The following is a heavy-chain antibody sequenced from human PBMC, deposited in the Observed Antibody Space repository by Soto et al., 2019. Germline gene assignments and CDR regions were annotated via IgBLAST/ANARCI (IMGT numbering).Heavy chain of an antibody. CDR1: GLSLSTSGVG. CDR3: AHKPGAGYSSGWYPDFDY. Sequence: SGHTLVNPTQTLTLTCTFSGLSLSTSGVGVGWIRQPPGKALEWLALIYGNDDKRYSTSLKSRLTITKDTSKHQVVLTMTNMDHVDTATYYCAHKPGAGYSSGWYPDFDYWGQGTLFTV. CDR2: IYGNDDK. V-gene: IGHV2-5*01. D-gene: IGHD6-19*01. J-gene: IGHJ4*02.